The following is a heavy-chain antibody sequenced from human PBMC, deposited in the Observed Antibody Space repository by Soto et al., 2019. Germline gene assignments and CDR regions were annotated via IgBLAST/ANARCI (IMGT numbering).Heavy chain of an antibody. V-gene: IGHV4-59*08. J-gene: IGHJ3*02. Sequence: ASETLSLTCTVSGGSISSYYWSWIRQPPGKGLEWIGYIYYSGSTNYNPSLKSRVTISVDTSKNQFSLKLSSVTAADTAVYYCARHQRPYDAFDIWGQGTMVTVSS. CDR2: IYYSGST. D-gene: IGHD6-25*01. CDR1: GGSISSYY. CDR3: ARHQRPYDAFDI.